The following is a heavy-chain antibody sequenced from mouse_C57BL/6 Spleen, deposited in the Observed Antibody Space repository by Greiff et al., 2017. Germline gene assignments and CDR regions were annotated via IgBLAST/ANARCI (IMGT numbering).Heavy chain of an antibody. J-gene: IGHJ4*01. CDR1: GYTFTTYP. V-gene: IGHV1-47*01. Sequence: QVHVKQSGAELVKPGASVKMSCKASGYTFTTYPIEWMKQNHGKSLEWIGNFHPYNDDTKYNEKFKGKATLTVEKSSSTVYLELSRLTSDDSAVYYCATYSNYGGYAMDYWGQGTSVTVSS. CDR2: FHPYNDDT. D-gene: IGHD2-5*01. CDR3: ATYSNYGGYAMDY.